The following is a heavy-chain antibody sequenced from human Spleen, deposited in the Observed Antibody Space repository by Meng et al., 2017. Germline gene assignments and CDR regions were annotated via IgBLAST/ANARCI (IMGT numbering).Heavy chain of an antibody. J-gene: IGHJ4*02. CDR1: GASFSGYW. D-gene: IGHD2-8*02. Sequence: QGQLRQWGEGLLKPSETLALTCAVNGASFSGYWWSWIRQPPGKGLEWIGEIYHSGSANYNPSLKSRVTISVDTSKNQFSLNLMSVTAADTAVYYCASNGWYCLDYWGQGTLVTVSS. V-gene: IGHV4-34*01. CDR3: ASNGWYCLDY. CDR2: IYHSGSA.